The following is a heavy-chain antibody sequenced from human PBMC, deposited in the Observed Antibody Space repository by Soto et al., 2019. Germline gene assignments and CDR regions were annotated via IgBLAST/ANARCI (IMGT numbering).Heavy chain of an antibody. CDR1: GFTFSNAW. D-gene: IGHD3-22*01. V-gene: IGHV3-15*01. CDR2: IKSKTDGGTT. Sequence: GGSLRLSCAASGFTFSNAWMSWVRQAPGKGLEWVGRIKSKTDGGTTDYAAPVKGRFTISRDDSKNTLYLQMNSLKTEDTAVYYCTTSYYYDSSGYPLGYWGQGTLVTVSS. J-gene: IGHJ4*02. CDR3: TTSYYYDSSGYPLGY.